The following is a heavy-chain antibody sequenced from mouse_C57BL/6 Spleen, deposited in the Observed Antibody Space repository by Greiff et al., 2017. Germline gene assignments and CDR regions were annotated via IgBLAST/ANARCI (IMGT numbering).Heavy chain of an antibody. D-gene: IGHD1-1*01. Sequence: EVQLQQSGPELVKPGASVKISCKASGYTFTDYYMNWVKQSHGKSLEWIGDINPNNGGTSYNQKFKGKATLTVDKSSSTAYMELRSLTSEDSAVYYCARWRYYYGSSYGYFDVWGTGTTVTVSS. CDR3: ARWRYYYGSSYGYFDV. CDR1: GYTFTDYY. CDR2: INPNNGGT. V-gene: IGHV1-26*01. J-gene: IGHJ1*03.